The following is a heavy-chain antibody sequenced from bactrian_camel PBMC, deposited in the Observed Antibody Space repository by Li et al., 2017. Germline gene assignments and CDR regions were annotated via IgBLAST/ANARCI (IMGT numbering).Heavy chain of an antibody. Sequence: HVQLVESGGGSVQAGESLRLTCEISLYIYSSYCMGWFRQTPGKERAAVAAHYTGTATTYVADSVKGRFTISKDNDKNTMYLQMNSLRPEDTVMYYCAVQFLEASCARVHAIDDWGQGTQVTVS. D-gene: IGHD4*01. CDR2: HYTGTATT. V-gene: IGHV3S1*01. CDR3: AVQFLEASCARVHAIDD. J-gene: IGHJ4*01. CDR1: LYIYSSYC.